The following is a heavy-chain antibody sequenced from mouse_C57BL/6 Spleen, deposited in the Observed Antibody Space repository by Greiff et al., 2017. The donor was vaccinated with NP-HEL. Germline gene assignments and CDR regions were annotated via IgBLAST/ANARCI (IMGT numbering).Heavy chain of an antibody. CDR3: AREFITTVVATGGGSMDY. J-gene: IGHJ4*01. Sequence: EVQLVESGGGLVQPGGSLKLSCAASGFTFSDYYMYWVRQTPEKRLEWVAYISNGGGSTYYPDTVKGRFTISRDNAKNTLYLQMSRLKSEDTAMYYCAREFITTVVATGGGSMDYWGQGTSVTVSS. CDR1: GFTFSDYY. CDR2: ISNGGGST. D-gene: IGHD1-1*01. V-gene: IGHV5-12*01.